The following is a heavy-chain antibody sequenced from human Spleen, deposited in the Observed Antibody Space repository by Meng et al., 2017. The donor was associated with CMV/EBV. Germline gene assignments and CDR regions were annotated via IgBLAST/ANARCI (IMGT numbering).Heavy chain of an antibody. J-gene: IGHJ5*02. Sequence: ISSSNLWTWVRQVPGKGLEWIGEIYHSGSTNYNPSLKSRVTISVDTSKNQFSLKLSSVTAADTAVYYCARGLPSIAAAATGGNWFDPWGQGTLVTVSS. CDR2: IYHSGST. V-gene: IGHV4-4*02. CDR1: ISSSNL. CDR3: ARGLPSIAAAATGGNWFDP. D-gene: IGHD6-13*01.